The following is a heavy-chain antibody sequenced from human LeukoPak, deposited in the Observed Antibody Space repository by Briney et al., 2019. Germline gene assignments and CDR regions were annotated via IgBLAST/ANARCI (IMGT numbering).Heavy chain of an antibody. CDR2: LSGRGDSA. CDR1: RFTFSIYA. J-gene: IGHJ4*02. D-gene: IGHD6-13*01. CDR3: AREGLGAAAGTFDY. Sequence: PGGSLRLSCAASRFTFSIYAMSWVRQAPGKGLAWGSTLSGRGDSADYADSVKGRFTVSRDNAKNTLSMQMSSLRAEDTAVYYCAREGLGAAAGTFDYWGQGTLVTASS. V-gene: IGHV3-23*01.